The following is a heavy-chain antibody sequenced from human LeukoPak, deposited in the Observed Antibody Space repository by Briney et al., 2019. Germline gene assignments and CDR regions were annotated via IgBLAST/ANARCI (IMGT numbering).Heavy chain of an antibody. Sequence: SVKVSCKASGGTFSSYAISWVRQAPGQGLEWMGGIIPILGTANYAQKFQGRVTITADESTSTAYMELSSLRSEDTAVYYCARGVAEPTIFGRDWIEERNFDYWGQGTLVTVSS. D-gene: IGHD3-3*01. CDR1: GGTFSSYA. V-gene: IGHV1-69*13. CDR2: IIPILGTA. J-gene: IGHJ4*02. CDR3: ARGVAEPTIFGRDWIEERNFDY.